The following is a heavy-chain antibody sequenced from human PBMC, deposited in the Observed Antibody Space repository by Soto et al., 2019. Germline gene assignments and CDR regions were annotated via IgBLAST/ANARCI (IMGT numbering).Heavy chain of an antibody. Sequence: GASVKVSCKASRGTFSSYAISWVRQAPGQGLEWMGGIIPIFGTANYAQKFQGRVTITADESTSTAYMELSGLRSEDTAVYYCASQPDDSTNRHDYWGQGTLVTVSS. CDR2: IIPIFGTA. D-gene: IGHD2-21*02. CDR1: RGTFSSYA. CDR3: ASQPDDSTNRHDY. J-gene: IGHJ4*02. V-gene: IGHV1-69*13.